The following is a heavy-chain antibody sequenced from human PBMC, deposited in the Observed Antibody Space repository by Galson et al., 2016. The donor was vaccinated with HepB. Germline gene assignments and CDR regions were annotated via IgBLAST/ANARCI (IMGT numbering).Heavy chain of an antibody. V-gene: IGHV3-21*01. Sequence: SLRLSCAVSGITFSSYTMNWVRQAPGKGLEWVSSISSSSSYIYYADSVRGRFTISRDNAKHSLYLQMNSLRAEDTAVYYCARDSIVGAIAGSYWGQGTLVTVSS. D-gene: IGHD1-26*01. CDR1: GITFSSYT. CDR3: ARDSIVGAIAGSY. CDR2: ISSSSSYI. J-gene: IGHJ4*02.